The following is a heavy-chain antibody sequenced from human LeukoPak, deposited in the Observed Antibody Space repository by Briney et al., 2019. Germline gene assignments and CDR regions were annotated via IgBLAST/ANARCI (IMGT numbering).Heavy chain of an antibody. V-gene: IGHV4-34*01. CDR2: INHSGST. CDR1: GGSLSGYY. J-gene: IGHJ4*02. D-gene: IGHD1-26*01. Sequence: SETLSLTCAVYGGSLSGYYWSWIRQPPGKGLEWIGEINHSGSTNYNPSLKSRVTISVDTSKNQFSLKLSSVTAADTAVYYCARDSGTYDFNDWGQGTLVTVSS. CDR3: ARDSGTYDFND.